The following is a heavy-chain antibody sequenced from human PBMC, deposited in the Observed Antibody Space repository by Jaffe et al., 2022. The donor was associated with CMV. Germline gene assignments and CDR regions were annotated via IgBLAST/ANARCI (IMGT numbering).Heavy chain of an antibody. J-gene: IGHJ4*02. CDR3: ARDGFPNWGGIGDY. D-gene: IGHD7-27*01. Sequence: QVQLVESGGGVVQPGTSLRLSCATSGFTFRNYGMHWVRQAPGKGLEWVAVIWSDGSDEKYADSVKGRFTISRDNSKNMLSLQMTSLRAEDTAVYYCARDGFPNWGGIGDYWGQGTLVTVSS. CDR1: GFTFRNYG. CDR2: IWSDGSDE. V-gene: IGHV3-33*01.